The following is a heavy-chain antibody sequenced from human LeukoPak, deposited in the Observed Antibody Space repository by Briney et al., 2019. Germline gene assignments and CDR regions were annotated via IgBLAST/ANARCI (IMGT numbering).Heavy chain of an antibody. CDR1: GGSFSGYY. V-gene: IGHV4-34*01. D-gene: IGHD4-23*01. CDR3: ARQGTTVAPNDY. CDR2: INHSGST. Sequence: KPSETLSLTCAVYGGSFSGYYWSWIRQPPGKGLEWIGEINHSGSTNYNPSLKSRVTISVDTSKNQFSLKLSSATAADTAVYYCARQGTTVAPNDYWGQGTLVTVSS. J-gene: IGHJ4*02.